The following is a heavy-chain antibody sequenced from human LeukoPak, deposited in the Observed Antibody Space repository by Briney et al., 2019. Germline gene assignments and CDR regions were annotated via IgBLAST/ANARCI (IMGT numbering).Heavy chain of an antibody. Sequence: GGSLRLSCAASGFIFKKHGMHWVRRPPGKGLEWVAFIQIDKNKYYADSVKGRFTISRDDSKNTLYLQMDSLRIDDSALYYCAKDPGSSGSSDGSLDYWGQGTLVTVSS. CDR1: GFIFKKHG. J-gene: IGHJ4*02. V-gene: IGHV3-30*02. CDR2: IQIDKNK. CDR3: AKDPGSSGSSDGSLDY. D-gene: IGHD1-26*01.